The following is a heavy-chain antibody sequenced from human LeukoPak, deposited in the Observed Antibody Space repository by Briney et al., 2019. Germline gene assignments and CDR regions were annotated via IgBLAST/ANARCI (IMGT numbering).Heavy chain of an antibody. D-gene: IGHD3-22*01. CDR3: ARDDSSGYYTRFDP. CDR1: GGSISNTNW. V-gene: IGHV4-4*02. CDR2: VNLQGST. J-gene: IGHJ5*02. Sequence: PSETLSLTCGVSGGSISNTNWWTWVRQPPGKGLEWIGEVNLQGSTNYNPSLKSRVAISVDKSENHISLKLTSVTGADTAVYYCARDDSSGYYTRFDPWGQGTLVTVSS.